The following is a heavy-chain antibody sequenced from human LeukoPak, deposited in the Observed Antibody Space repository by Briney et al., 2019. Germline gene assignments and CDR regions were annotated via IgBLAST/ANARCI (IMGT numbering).Heavy chain of an antibody. V-gene: IGHV1-24*01. CDR1: GYTFTDLS. CDR2: FDPEDGET. J-gene: IGHJ6*02. D-gene: IGHD6-13*01. CDR3: AAAAGYSTPGRGMDV. Sequence: ASVKVSCKVSGYTFTDLSMHWVRQAPGKGLEWMGGFDPEDGETIYAQKFQGRVTMTKDTSTDTASMELSSLRSEDTAVYYCAAAAGYSTPGRGMDVWGQVTPFSVSS.